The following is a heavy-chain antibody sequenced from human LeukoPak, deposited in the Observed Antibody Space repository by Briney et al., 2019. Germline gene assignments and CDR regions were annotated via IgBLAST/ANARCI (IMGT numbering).Heavy chain of an antibody. Sequence: GRSLRLSCVASGFTLSSYWMHWVRQAPGKGLVWVSRITNDGSGTSYADSVKGRFTISRDNAKNTLFPQMNSLRVEDTAVYYCARDLGGPDYWGQGTLVTVSS. CDR2: ITNDGSGT. V-gene: IGHV3-74*01. D-gene: IGHD3-16*01. CDR3: ARDLGGPDY. J-gene: IGHJ4*02. CDR1: GFTLSSYW.